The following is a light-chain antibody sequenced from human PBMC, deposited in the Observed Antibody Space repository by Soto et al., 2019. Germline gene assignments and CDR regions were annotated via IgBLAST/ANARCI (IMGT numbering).Light chain of an antibody. V-gene: IGKV1-5*03. CDR2: KTS. CDR1: QSVTIW. Sequence: DIQMTESPYTLSASLGDRVTITCRASQSVTIWLAWYQQKPGKAPKLLIYKTSSLESGVPSRFSGSGSGTEFTLTISSLQPDDFATYYCQQYNSWTRTFGQGTRWIS. CDR3: QQYNSWTRT. J-gene: IGKJ1*01.